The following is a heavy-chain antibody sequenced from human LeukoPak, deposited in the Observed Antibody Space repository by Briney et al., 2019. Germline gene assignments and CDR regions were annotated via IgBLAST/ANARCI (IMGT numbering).Heavy chain of an antibody. V-gene: IGHV3-11*01. Sequence: PGGSLRLSCAASGFTFSDYYMIWIRQAPGKGRGWVSYISRSGSTIYYTDSVKGRFTISRDNAKNSLYLQMNSLRAEDTAVYYCAQSASIAVALYWGQGTLVTVSS. CDR1: GFTFSDYY. J-gene: IGHJ4*02. CDR3: AQSASIAVALY. CDR2: ISRSGSTI. D-gene: IGHD6-19*01.